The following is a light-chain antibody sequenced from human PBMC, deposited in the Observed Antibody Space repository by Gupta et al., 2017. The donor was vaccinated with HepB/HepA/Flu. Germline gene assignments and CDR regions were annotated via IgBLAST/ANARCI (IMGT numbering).Light chain of an antibody. CDR1: TSDVGGYNY. CDR3: SSYTSGSTRV. J-gene: IGLJ3*02. V-gene: IGLV2-14*03. Sequence: QSALTQPASVSESPGQSITISCTGTTSDVGGYNYVSWYQQHPGKAPKLLIYDVHNRPSGVSNRFSGSKSGNTASLTISGFQADDEAIYYCSSYTSGSTRVFGGGTKLTVL. CDR2: DVH.